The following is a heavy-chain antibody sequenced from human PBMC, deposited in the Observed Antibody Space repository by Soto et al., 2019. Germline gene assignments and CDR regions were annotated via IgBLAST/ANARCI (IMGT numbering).Heavy chain of an antibody. V-gene: IGHV1-18*01. CDR2: ISAYNDNT. Sequence: ASVKVSCKASGYTFTSYGFSWVRQAPGQGLEWMGWISAYNDNTNYGQKFQGRGTMTTDTSTSTAYMELRSLRSDDTAVYYCARDQRYYYDSSGFYRWDHWGQGTLVTVSS. CDR1: GYTFTSYG. D-gene: IGHD3-22*01. CDR3: ARDQRYYYDSSGFYRWDH. J-gene: IGHJ4*02.